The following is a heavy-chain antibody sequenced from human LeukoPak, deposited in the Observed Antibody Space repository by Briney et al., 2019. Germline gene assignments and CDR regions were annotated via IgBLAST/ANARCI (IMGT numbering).Heavy chain of an antibody. Sequence: GESLKISCKGSGYSFASNWIGWVRQRPGKGLEWMGIIYPVDSDIRYNPSFRGQVTISADKSTTTAYLHWRSLRASDSAMYYCVTFARGDPDYWGQGTLVTVAS. J-gene: IGHJ4*02. CDR2: IYPVDSDI. V-gene: IGHV5-51*01. D-gene: IGHD3-10*01. CDR3: VTFARGDPDY. CDR1: GYSFASNW.